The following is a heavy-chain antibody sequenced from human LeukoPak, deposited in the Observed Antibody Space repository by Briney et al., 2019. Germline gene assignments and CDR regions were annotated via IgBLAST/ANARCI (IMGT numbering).Heavy chain of an antibody. CDR3: ARHSASMADVDY. V-gene: IGHV4-39*01. CDR2: IYFSGST. Sequence: SETLSLTCTVSGGSISSSSYYWGWIRQPPGKGLEWIGSIYFSGSTYYNPSLKSRVTISVDTSKNQFSLKLSSVTAADTAVYYCARHSASMADVDYWGQGTLVTVSS. J-gene: IGHJ4*02. D-gene: IGHD6-6*01. CDR1: GGSISSSSYY.